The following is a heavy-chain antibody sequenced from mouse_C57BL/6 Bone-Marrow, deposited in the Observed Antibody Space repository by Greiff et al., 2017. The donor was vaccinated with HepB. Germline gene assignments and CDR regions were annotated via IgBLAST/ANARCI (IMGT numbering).Heavy chain of an antibody. J-gene: IGHJ2*01. CDR1: GYTFTGYW. Sequence: VQLQQSGAELMKPGASVKLSCKATGYTFTGYWIEWVKQRPGHGLEWIGEILPGSGSTNYNDKFKGKATFTADTSSNTAYMQLSSLTTEDSAVYYCARGKLLLRHWSQGTTLTVSS. CDR3: ARGKLLLRH. D-gene: IGHD1-1*01. V-gene: IGHV1-9*01. CDR2: ILPGSGST.